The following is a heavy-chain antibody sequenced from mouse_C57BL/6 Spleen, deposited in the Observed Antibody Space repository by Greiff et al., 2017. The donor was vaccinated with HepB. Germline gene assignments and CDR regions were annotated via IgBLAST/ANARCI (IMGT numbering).Heavy chain of an antibody. CDR3: ARSLFLPRAMDY. V-gene: IGHV1-22*01. J-gene: IGHJ4*01. D-gene: IGHD2-1*01. CDR1: GYTFTDYN. Sequence: EVKLVESGPELVKPGASVKMSCKASGYTFTDYNMHWVKQSHGKSLEWIGYINPNNGGTSYNQKFKGKATLTVNKSSSTAYMELRSLTSEDSAVYYCARSLFLPRAMDYWGQGTSVTVSS. CDR2: INPNNGGT.